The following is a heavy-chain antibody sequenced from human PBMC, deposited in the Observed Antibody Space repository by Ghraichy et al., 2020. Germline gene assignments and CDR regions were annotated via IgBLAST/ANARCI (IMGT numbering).Heavy chain of an antibody. Sequence: GGSLRLTCAASGFTVSSNYMSWVRQAPGKGLEWVSVIYSGGSTYYADSVKGRFTISRDNSKNTLYLQMNSLRAEDTAVYYCARSGANEPFDYWGQGTLVTVSS. CDR1: GFTVSSNY. V-gene: IGHV3-53*01. J-gene: IGHJ4*02. D-gene: IGHD4/OR15-4a*01. CDR2: IYSGGST. CDR3: ARSGANEPFDY.